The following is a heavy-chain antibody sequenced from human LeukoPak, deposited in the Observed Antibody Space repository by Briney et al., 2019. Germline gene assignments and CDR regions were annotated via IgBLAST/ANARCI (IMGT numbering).Heavy chain of an antibody. V-gene: IGHV3-30*03. Sequence: GRSLRLSCAASGFTFSSYGMHWVRQAPGKGLEWVAVISYDGSNKYYADSVKGRFTISRDNSKNTLYLQMNSLRAEDTAVYYCARPTTWIQLWFDAFDIWGQGTMVTVSS. CDR2: ISYDGSNK. CDR1: GFTFSSYG. D-gene: IGHD5-18*01. J-gene: IGHJ3*02. CDR3: ARPTTWIQLWFDAFDI.